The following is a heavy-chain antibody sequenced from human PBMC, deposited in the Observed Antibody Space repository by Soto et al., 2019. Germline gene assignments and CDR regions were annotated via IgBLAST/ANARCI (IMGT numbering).Heavy chain of an antibody. CDR2: INHRGST. V-gene: IGHV4-34*01. CDR1: GGSFSVYY. J-gene: IGHJ4*02. D-gene: IGHD2-2*01. Sequence: SETLSLTCAVNGGSFSVYYWSWIRQPPGKGLEWIGEINHRGSTNYNPSIKSRVTMSVDTSKNHFSLNLSSVTAADTALYYCARGFRYCSSASCNQYLDFWGRGALVTVSS. CDR3: ARGFRYCSSASCNQYLDF.